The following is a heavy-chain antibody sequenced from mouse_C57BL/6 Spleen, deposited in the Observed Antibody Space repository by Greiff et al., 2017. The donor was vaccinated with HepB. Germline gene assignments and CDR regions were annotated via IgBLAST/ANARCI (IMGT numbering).Heavy chain of an antibody. CDR2: IDPSDSYT. Sequence: QVQLQQPGAELVMPGASVKLSCKASGYTFTSYWMHWVKQRPGQGLEWIGEIDPSDSYTNYNQKFKGKSTLTVDKSSSTAYMQLSSLTSEDSAVYYCARGDYYGSRDWYFDVWGTGTTVTVSS. V-gene: IGHV1-69*01. CDR1: GYTFTSYW. D-gene: IGHD1-1*01. J-gene: IGHJ1*03. CDR3: ARGDYYGSRDWYFDV.